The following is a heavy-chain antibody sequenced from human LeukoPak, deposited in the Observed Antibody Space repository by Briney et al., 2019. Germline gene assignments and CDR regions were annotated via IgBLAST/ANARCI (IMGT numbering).Heavy chain of an antibody. CDR3: ARGDLAATDTGYPYYGMDV. D-gene: IGHD6-13*01. CDR2: VYYRGTT. CDR1: GGSISNYY. V-gene: IGHV4-59*01. J-gene: IGHJ6*02. Sequence: SETLSLTCTVSGGSISNYYWSWIRQPPGKGLDWIGCVYYRGTTNYNPSLKSRVTISVDTSKYHFSLKVTSVTAADTAMYYCARGDLAATDTGYPYYGMDVWGQGTTVTVSS.